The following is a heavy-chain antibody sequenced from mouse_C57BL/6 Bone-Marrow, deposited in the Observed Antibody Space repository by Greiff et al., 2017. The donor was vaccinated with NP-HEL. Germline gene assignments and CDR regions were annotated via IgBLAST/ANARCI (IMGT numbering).Heavy chain of an antibody. CDR2: IYPGAGDT. V-gene: IGHV1-82*01. CDR1: GYAFSSSW. CDR3: ARSSTVVSPMDY. J-gene: IGHJ4*01. D-gene: IGHD1-1*01. Sequence: QVQLQQSGPELVKPGASVTISCKASGYAFSSSWMNWVKQRPGKGLEWIGRIYPGAGDTNYNGKFKGKATLTADKSSSTAYMQLSSLTSEDSAVYFCARSSTVVSPMDYWGQGTSVTVSS.